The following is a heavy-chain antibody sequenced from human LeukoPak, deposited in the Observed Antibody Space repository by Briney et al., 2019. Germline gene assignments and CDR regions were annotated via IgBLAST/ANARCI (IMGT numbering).Heavy chain of an antibody. J-gene: IGHJ3*02. D-gene: IGHD3-10*01. CDR1: GFTFSSYA. CDR3: ARDHYGSGSYWGAFDI. V-gene: IGHV3-30*04. Sequence: PGRSLRLSCAASGFTFSSYAMHWVRQAPGKGLEWVAVISYDGSNKYYADSVKGRFTISRDNSKNTLYLQMNSLRAEDTAVYYCARDHYGSGSYWGAFDIWGQGTMVTVSS. CDR2: ISYDGSNK.